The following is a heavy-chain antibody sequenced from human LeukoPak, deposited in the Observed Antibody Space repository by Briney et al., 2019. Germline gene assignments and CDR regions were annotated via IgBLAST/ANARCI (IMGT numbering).Heavy chain of an antibody. CDR3: ARSGYSYWFDP. CDR1: GYTFTSYG. J-gene: IGHJ5*02. D-gene: IGHD5-18*01. V-gene: IGHV1-18*01. CDR2: ISAYNGNT. Sequence: ASVKVSCKASGYTFTSYGISWVRQAPGQGLEWMGWISAYNGNTNYAQKLQGRVTMSTDTSTSTAYMELSSLRSEDTAVYYCARSGYSYWFDPWGQGTLVTVSS.